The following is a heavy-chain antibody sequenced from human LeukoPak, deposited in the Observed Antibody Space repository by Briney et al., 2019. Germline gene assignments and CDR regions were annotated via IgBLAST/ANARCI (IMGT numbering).Heavy chain of an antibody. CDR2: IYYSGST. J-gene: IGHJ4*02. CDR3: ARAHLSLSAAGLEYYFDY. V-gene: IGHV4-59*01. Sequence: PSETLSLTCTVSGGSISSYYWSWIRQPPGKGLEWIGYIYYSGSTNYNPSPKSRVTISVDTSKNQFSLKLSSVTAADTAVYYCARAHLSLSAAGLEYYFDYWGQGTLVTVSS. CDR1: GGSISSYY. D-gene: IGHD6-13*01.